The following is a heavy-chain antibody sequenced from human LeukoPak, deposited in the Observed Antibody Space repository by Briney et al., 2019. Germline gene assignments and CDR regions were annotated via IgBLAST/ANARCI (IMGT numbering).Heavy chain of an antibody. V-gene: IGHV1-8*03. J-gene: IGHJ5*02. CDR2: MNPNSGNT. CDR1: GYTFTNYD. Sequence: ASVNVSCKASGYTFTNYDINWVRQATGQGLEWMGWMNPNSGNTDYAQKFQGRVTFTWNTSISTAYMELSSLRSEDTAVYYCARANWFDPWGQGTLVTVSS. CDR3: ARANWFDP.